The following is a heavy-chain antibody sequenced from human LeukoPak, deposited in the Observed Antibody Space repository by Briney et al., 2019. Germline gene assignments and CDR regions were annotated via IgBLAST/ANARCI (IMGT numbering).Heavy chain of an antibody. V-gene: IGHV3-30*18. Sequence: GGSLRLSCAASGFTFSSYSMNWVRQAPGKGLEWVAVISYDGSNKYYADSVKGRFTISRDNSKNTLYLQMNSLRAEDTAVYYCTKDASGAIQTTWGQGTLVTVSS. D-gene: IGHD1-1*01. CDR1: GFTFSSYS. CDR2: ISYDGSNK. J-gene: IGHJ5*02. CDR3: TKDASGAIQTT.